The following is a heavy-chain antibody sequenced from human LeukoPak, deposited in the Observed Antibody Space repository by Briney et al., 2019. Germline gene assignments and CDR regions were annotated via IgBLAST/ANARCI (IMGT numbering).Heavy chain of an antibody. Sequence: SETLSLTCAVYGGSFSGYYRSWIRQPPGKGLEWIGEINHSGSTNYNPSLKSRVTISVDTSKNQFSLKLSSVTAADTAVYYCASRPYYYDSSGYYYVVGSLDYWGQGTLVTVSS. CDR3: ASRPYYYDSSGYYYVVGSLDY. D-gene: IGHD3-22*01. CDR1: GGSFSGYY. V-gene: IGHV4-34*01. CDR2: INHSGST. J-gene: IGHJ4*02.